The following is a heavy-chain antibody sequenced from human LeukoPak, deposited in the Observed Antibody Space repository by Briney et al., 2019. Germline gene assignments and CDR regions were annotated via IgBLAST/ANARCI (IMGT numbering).Heavy chain of an antibody. Sequence: ASVKVSCKASGYTFTSYDINWVRQATGQGLEWMGWMNPNSGNTGYAQKFQGRVTITRNTSISTAYMELSSLRSEDTAVYYCARGPRDYDFWSGYPPRKGFDPWGQGTQVTVSS. CDR3: ARGPRDYDFWSGYPPRKGFDP. V-gene: IGHV1-8*03. CDR2: MNPNSGNT. J-gene: IGHJ5*02. CDR1: GYTFTSYD. D-gene: IGHD3-3*01.